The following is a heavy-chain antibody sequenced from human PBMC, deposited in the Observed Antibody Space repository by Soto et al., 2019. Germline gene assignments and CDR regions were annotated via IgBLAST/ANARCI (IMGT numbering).Heavy chain of an antibody. J-gene: IGHJ4*02. D-gene: IGHD6-19*01. V-gene: IGHV1-3*01. Sequence: GASVKVSCKASGYTFINYAIHWVRQAPGQRLEWMGWVNPVNGNTKYSRKFQDRVTITRDTSASTAYMDLSSLRSEDTAIYYCVRDIGVGVAAAFDNWGQGTVVTVSS. CDR3: VRDIGVGVAAAFDN. CDR1: GYTFINYA. CDR2: VNPVNGNT.